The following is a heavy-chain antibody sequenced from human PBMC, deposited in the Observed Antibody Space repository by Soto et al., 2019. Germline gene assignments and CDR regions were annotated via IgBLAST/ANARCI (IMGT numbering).Heavy chain of an antibody. CDR2: IRSKANSYAT. V-gene: IGHV3-73*01. Sequence: PGGSLRLSCAASGFTFSGSAMHWVRQASGKGLEWVGGIRSKANSYATAYAASVKGRFTISRDDSKNTAYLQMNSLKTEDTAVYYCTRVPVVAATDYGMDVWGQGTTVTVSS. J-gene: IGHJ6*02. D-gene: IGHD2-15*01. CDR3: TRVPVVAATDYGMDV. CDR1: GFTFSGSA.